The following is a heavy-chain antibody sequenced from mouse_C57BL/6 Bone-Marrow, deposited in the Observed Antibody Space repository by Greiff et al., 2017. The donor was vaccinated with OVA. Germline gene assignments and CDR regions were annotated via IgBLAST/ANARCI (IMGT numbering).Heavy chain of an antibody. J-gene: IGHJ4*01. V-gene: IGHV1-82*01. CDR1: GYAFSSSW. CDR3: ARRAYYGDYAMDY. D-gene: IGHD2-10*01. Sequence: QVQLKQSGPELVKPGASVKISCKASGYAFSSSWMNWVKQRPGKGLEWIGRIYPGDGDTNYNGKFKGKATLTADKSSSTAYMQLSSLTSEDSAVYFCARRAYYGDYAMDYWGQGTSVTVSS. CDR2: IYPGDGDT.